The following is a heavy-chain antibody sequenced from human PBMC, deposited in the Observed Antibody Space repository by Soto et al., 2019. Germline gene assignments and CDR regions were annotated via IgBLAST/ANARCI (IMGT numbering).Heavy chain of an antibody. CDR3: TRFPTFDF. Sequence: EVQLVESGGDLVQPGGSLRLSCVVSGFTFTDYRMHWVHQAPGKGLVWVANINRDGRVRHYADSVKGRFTISRDNGRNTVYLQMNNVRAEDTAVYYCTRFPTFDFWGRGTLVSVSS. V-gene: IGHV3-74*01. J-gene: IGHJ4*02. CDR1: GFTFTDYR. CDR2: INRDGRVR.